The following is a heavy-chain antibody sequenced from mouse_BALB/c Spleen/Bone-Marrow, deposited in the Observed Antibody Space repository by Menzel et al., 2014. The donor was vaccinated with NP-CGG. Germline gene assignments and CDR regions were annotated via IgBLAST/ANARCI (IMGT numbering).Heavy chain of an antibody. D-gene: IGHD2-14*01. J-gene: IGHJ2*01. Sequence: EVQVVESGGGLVQPGGSRKLSCAASGFTFSSFGMHWVRQAPEKGLEWVAYVSSGSSTIYYADTVKGRFTISRDNPKNTLFLQITSLRSEDTAMYYCARDVPLYDVGYFDYWGQGTTLTVSS. CDR1: GFTFSSFG. CDR3: ARDVPLYDVGYFDY. CDR2: VSSGSSTI. V-gene: IGHV5-17*02.